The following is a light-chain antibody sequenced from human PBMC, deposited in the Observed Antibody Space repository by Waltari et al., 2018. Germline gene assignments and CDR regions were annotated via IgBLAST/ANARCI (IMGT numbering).Light chain of an antibody. J-gene: IGKJ4*01. Sequence: SASPTISHYFPWYQPSPGQVPRVLIYEASSRAAGSSARFSGSGYATDFTLTISSLEPEDVAVYYWQQRYDWPLIIGGGIRVEIK. CDR2: EAS. CDR3: QQRYDWPLI. CDR1: PTISHY. V-gene: IGKV3-11*01.